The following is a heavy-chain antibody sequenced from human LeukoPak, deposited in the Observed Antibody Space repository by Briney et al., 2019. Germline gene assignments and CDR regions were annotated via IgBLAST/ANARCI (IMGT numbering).Heavy chain of an antibody. CDR2: IGGSGVNT. J-gene: IGHJ5*02. V-gene: IGHV3-23*01. Sequence: GGSLRLSCAASAFTFSSYAMSWVRQAPGKGLEWVSAIGGSGVNTYYAGSVKGRFTISRDNSKNTLYLQMNSLRAEDTAVYYCAKDSLKEGGHWFDPWGQGTLVTVSS. CDR3: AKDSLKEGGHWFDP. D-gene: IGHD3-16*01. CDR1: AFTFSSYA.